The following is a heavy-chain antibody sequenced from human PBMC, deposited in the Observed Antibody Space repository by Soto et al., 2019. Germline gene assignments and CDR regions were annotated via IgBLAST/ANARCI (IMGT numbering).Heavy chain of an antibody. D-gene: IGHD4-17*01. CDR2: IYHSGST. V-gene: IGHV4-38-2*02. J-gene: IGHJ6*02. CDR1: GYSISSGYY. CDR3: ARDLVSDYGDLIAMDV. Sequence: SETLSLTCAVSGYSISSGYYWGWIRQPPGKGLEWIGSIYHSGSTYYNPSLKSRVTISVDTSRNQFSLKLSSVTAADTAAYYCARDLVSDYGDLIAMDVWGQGTTVTVSS.